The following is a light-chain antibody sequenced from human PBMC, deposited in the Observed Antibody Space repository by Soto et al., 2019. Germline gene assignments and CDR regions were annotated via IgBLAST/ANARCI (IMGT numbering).Light chain of an antibody. CDR1: SSNIGNNY. V-gene: IGLV1-51*01. J-gene: IGLJ2*01. CDR2: DNN. CDR3: GTWDSSLSVGGVV. Sequence: QSVLTQPPSVSAAPGQKVTISCSGSSSNIGNNYVSWYQQLPGTAPKLLIYDNNKRPPGIPDRFSGSKSGTSATLGITGLQTGDEADYYCGTWDSSLSVGGVVFGGGTKVTVL.